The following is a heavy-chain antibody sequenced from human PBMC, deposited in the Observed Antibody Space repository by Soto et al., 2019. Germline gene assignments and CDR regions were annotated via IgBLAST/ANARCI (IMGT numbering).Heavy chain of an antibody. J-gene: IGHJ4*02. CDR2: ISGSGENT. Sequence: EVQLLESGGALLQPGGSLRLSCAASGFTFSSYAMNWVRQTPGKGLQWVSAISGSGENTYYADSVKGRFTISRDNSKNILYLHMNCLTVEDTAMYYCAKEPTAVDPRDLFGGNPPADYWGQGTLVTVYS. D-gene: IGHD2-15*01. V-gene: IGHV3-23*01. CDR1: GFTFSSYA. CDR3: AKEPTAVDPRDLFGGNPPADY.